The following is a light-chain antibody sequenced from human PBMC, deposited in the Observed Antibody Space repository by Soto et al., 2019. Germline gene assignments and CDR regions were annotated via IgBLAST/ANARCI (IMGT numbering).Light chain of an antibody. J-gene: IGKJ4*01. CDR1: QSISSW. CDR3: QHYDSYPLP. V-gene: IGKV1-5*03. Sequence: DIQMTQSPSTLSASVGDRVTITCRASQSISSWLAWYQQKPGKAPNLLIYKTSILESGVPSRFSGSGSGTEFTLTVNSLLPDDFATYSCQHYDSYPLPFGGGTKVEIK. CDR2: KTS.